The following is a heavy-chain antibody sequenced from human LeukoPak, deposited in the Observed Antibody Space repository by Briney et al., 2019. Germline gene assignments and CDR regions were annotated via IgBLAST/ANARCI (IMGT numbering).Heavy chain of an antibody. Sequence: KFSQTLSLTCAISGDSVSTASNAWYWIRQSPSRGLEWLGRTYYRSKWYNDYAVSVKSRITINPDTSKNQFSLQLNSVTPEDTAVYYCARGAKYSYGRGGFDYWGQGTLVTVSS. CDR2: TYYRSKWYN. J-gene: IGHJ4*02. CDR1: GDSVSTASNA. D-gene: IGHD5-18*01. V-gene: IGHV6-1*01. CDR3: ARGAKYSYGRGGFDY.